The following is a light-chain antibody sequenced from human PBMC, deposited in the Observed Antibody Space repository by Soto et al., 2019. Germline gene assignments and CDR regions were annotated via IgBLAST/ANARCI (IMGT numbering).Light chain of an antibody. CDR1: SSNIGAGYD. V-gene: IGLV1-40*01. J-gene: IGLJ2*01. Sequence: QSVLTQPPSVSGAPGQRVTISCTGSSSNIGAGYDVHWYQQLPGTAPKLLIYGNSNRPSGVPDRFSGSKSGTSASLALTGLQAEDEADYYCQSYDSSLPVVFGGGTKLTVL. CDR2: GNS. CDR3: QSYDSSLPVV.